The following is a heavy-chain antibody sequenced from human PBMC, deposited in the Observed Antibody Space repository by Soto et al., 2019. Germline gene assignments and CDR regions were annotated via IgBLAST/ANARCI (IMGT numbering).Heavy chain of an antibody. CDR1: GFTFSSYS. Sequence: GGSLRLSCAASGFTFSSYSMNWVRQAPGKGLEWVSSISSSSSYIYYADSVKGRFTISRDNAKNSLYLQMNSLRAEDTAVYYCARDSYSLVPAAMFFDYWGQGTLVTVSS. D-gene: IGHD2-2*01. V-gene: IGHV3-21*01. CDR2: ISSSSSYI. CDR3: ARDSYSLVPAAMFFDY. J-gene: IGHJ4*02.